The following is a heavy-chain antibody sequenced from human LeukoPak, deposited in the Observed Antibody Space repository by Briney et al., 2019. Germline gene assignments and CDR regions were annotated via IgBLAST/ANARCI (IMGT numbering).Heavy chain of an antibody. V-gene: IGHV2-5*01. Sequence: SGPTLVHPTQPLTPPYNFSGLSLRTSGVGVGWIRQHPGKALEWLALIYWNDDKRHSPSLRSRLTITKDTSKNQVVLTMTNMDPVDTASYYCAHRRQGMAAFDIWGQGTMVTVSS. CDR3: AHRRQGMAAFDI. J-gene: IGHJ3*02. CDR1: GLSLRTSGVG. D-gene: IGHD2-8*01. CDR2: IYWNDDK.